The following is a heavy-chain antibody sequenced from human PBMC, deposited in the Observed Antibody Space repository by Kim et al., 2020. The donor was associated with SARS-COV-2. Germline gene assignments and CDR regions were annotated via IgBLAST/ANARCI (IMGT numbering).Heavy chain of an antibody. J-gene: IGHJ4*02. D-gene: IGHD5-12*01. CDR3: AREGDPVVATTRGLDY. V-gene: IGHV3-30*01. Sequence: SVKGRFTISRDNSKNTLYLQMNSLRAEDTAVYYCAREGDPVVATTRGLDYWGQGTLVTVSS.